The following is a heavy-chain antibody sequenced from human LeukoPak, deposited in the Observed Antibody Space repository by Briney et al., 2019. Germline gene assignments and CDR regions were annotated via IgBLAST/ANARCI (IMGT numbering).Heavy chain of an antibody. D-gene: IGHD6-13*01. CDR2: IYSGGST. J-gene: IGHJ4*02. CDR1: GFTFSSNY. V-gene: IGHV3-66*01. Sequence: GGSLRLSCAASGFTFSSNYMSWVRQAPGKGLEWVSVIYSGGSTYYADSVKGRFTISRDNSKNTLYLQMNSLRAEDTAVYYCARDPPMVAAAGTPSDYWGQGTLVTVSS. CDR3: ARDPPMVAAAGTPSDY.